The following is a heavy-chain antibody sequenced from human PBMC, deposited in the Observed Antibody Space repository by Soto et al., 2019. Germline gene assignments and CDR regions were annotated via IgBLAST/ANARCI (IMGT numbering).Heavy chain of an antibody. CDR3: ARLFRAYYDSSGYYFYEDFHQ. D-gene: IGHD3-22*01. Sequence: SETLSLTCTVSGGSISSYYWSWIRQPPGKGLEWIGYIYSSGSSNYNPSLKSRVTISVDTYKNQFSLKLSSVTTADTAVYYCARLFRAYYDSSGYYFYEDFHQWGQVTLVTV. CDR2: IYSSGSS. CDR1: GGSISSYY. J-gene: IGHJ1*01. V-gene: IGHV4-59*01.